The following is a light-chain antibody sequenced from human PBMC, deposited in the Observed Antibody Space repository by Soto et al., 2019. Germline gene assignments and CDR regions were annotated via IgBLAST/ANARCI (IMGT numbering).Light chain of an antibody. CDR3: QQYGSSPRT. V-gene: IGKV3-20*01. CDR1: QTVSNY. Sequence: EIVLTQSPATLSLSPGERATLSCRASQTVSNYLLWYQQKPGQAPRLLIYGASSRATGIPDRFSGSGSGTDFTLTISRLEPEDFAVYYCQQYGSSPRTFGQGTKVDIK. CDR2: GAS. J-gene: IGKJ1*01.